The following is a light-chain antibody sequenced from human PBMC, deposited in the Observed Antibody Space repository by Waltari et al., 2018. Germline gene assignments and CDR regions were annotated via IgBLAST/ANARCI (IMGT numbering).Light chain of an antibody. V-gene: IGLV2-8*01. J-gene: IGLJ2*01. CDR3: SSYAGRNNLV. CDR2: EVR. Sequence: WYQQHPGKAPKRMIEEVRKRPSGFPDRFSGAKSDNTASLTVSGLQAEDETDYYCSSYAGRNNLVYGGGTKRTVL.